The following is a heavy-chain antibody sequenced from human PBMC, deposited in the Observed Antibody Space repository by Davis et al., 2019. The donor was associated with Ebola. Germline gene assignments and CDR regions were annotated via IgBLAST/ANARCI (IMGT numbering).Heavy chain of an antibody. CDR1: GFAFGDYA. J-gene: IGHJ4*02. CDR3: TTVKQQLILSSTW. Sequence: GESLKISCTASGFAFGDYAMSWFRQAPGKGLEWVGRIKSKTDGGTTDYAAPVKGRFTISRDDSKNTLYLQMNSLKTEDTAVYYCTTVKQQLILSSTWWGQGTLVTVSS. D-gene: IGHD6-13*01. V-gene: IGHV3-15*01. CDR2: IKSKTDGGTT.